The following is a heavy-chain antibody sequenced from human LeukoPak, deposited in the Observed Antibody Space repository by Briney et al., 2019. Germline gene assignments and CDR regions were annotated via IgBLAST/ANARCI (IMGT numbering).Heavy chain of an antibody. Sequence: PGGSLRLSCAASGFSLSRYGMNWVRQAPGKGLEWVSVISDGGRTFYADSVKGRFTISRDNSKNTLYLQMNSLRADDTAVYYCAKRNWMPGDGMDVWGQGTTVTVSS. V-gene: IGHV3-23*01. CDR3: AKRNWMPGDGMDV. D-gene: IGHD1-1*01. CDR1: GFSLSRYG. J-gene: IGHJ6*02. CDR2: ISDGGRT.